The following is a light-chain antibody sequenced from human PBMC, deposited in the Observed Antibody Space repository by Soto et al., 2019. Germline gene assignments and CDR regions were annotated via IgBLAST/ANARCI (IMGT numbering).Light chain of an antibody. J-gene: IGLJ1*01. CDR1: SSDVGGFEY. V-gene: IGLV2-14*01. CDR3: GSITRSSTSV. Sequence: QSVLSQPASVSGSPGQSITMSCTGTSSDVGGFEYVSWYQHQPGKAPKLIIYDVTRRPSGVSNRFSGSKSGNTASLTISGIQAEDEGDYYCGSITRSSTSVFGTGTKVTVL. CDR2: DVT.